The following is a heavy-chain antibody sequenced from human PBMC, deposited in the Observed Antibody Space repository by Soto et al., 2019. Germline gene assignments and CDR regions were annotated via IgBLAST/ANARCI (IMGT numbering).Heavy chain of an antibody. J-gene: IGHJ6*02. CDR1: RGTFSSYA. Sequence: QVQLVQSGAEVKKPGSSVKVSCKASRGTFSSYAISWVRQAPGQGLEWMGGIIPIFGTANYAQKFQGRVTITADESTSTAYMELSSLRSEDTAVYYCARDQGIAVAGTVVPYYYYGMDVWGQGTTVTVSS. CDR2: IIPIFGTA. D-gene: IGHD6-19*01. CDR3: ARDQGIAVAGTVVPYYYYGMDV. V-gene: IGHV1-69*12.